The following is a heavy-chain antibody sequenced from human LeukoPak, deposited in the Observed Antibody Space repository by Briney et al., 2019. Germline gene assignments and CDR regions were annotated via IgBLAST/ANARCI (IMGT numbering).Heavy chain of an antibody. D-gene: IGHD3-10*01. V-gene: IGHV3-48*02. Sequence: GGSLRLSCVASGFTFSTYRMTWVRQAPGRGLEWVSYISSSSSTIYYADSVKGRFTISRDNAKNSLYLQMNSLRDEDTAVYYCARGLYYYGSGTDNWFDPWGQGTLVTVSS. CDR3: ARGLYYYGSGTDNWFDP. CDR1: GFTFSTYR. J-gene: IGHJ5*02. CDR2: ISSSSSTI.